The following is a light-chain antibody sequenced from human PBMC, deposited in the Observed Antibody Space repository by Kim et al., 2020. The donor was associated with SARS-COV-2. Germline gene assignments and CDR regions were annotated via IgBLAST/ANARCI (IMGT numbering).Light chain of an antibody. Sequence: LPGERATLSCRASQSVSSTYLAWYQQKAGQAPRLLFYATSSRATGIPARFSGSGSGTDFTLTISSLEPEDFAVYYCQQYGSSPRTFGQGTKVDIK. V-gene: IGKV3-20*01. CDR2: ATS. J-gene: IGKJ1*01. CDR3: QQYGSSPRT. CDR1: QSVSSTY.